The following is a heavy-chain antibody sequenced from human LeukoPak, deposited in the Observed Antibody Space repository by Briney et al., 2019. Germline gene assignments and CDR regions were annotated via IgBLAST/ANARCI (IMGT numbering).Heavy chain of an antibody. CDR3: AREPSSVTLYFFDY. CDR2: IDANNGDK. CDR1: GYTSRGNY. J-gene: IGHJ4*02. V-gene: IGHV1-2*02. Sequence: ASVKVSCKPSGYTSRGNYIHWRRQSPGQGLEWMGWIDANNGDKKSAQKFQGRVTMSRDTSISTAYMDLSSLSRADAAVYYCAREPSSVTLYFFDYWGQGTLVTVSS. D-gene: IGHD4-11*01.